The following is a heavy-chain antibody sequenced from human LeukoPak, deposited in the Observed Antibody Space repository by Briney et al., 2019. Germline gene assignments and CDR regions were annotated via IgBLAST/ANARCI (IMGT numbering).Heavy chain of an antibody. D-gene: IGHD6-13*01. CDR1: GGSISSSSYY. CDR3: ARSNINGYSSSWYYAYWFDP. V-gene: IGHV4-30-4*08. Sequence: PSETLSLTCTVSGGSISSSSYYWSWIRQPPGKGLEWIGYIYYSGSTYYNPSLKSRVTISVDTSKNQFSLKLSSVTAADTAVYYCARSNINGYSSSWYYAYWFDPWGQGTLVTVSS. J-gene: IGHJ5*02. CDR2: IYYSGST.